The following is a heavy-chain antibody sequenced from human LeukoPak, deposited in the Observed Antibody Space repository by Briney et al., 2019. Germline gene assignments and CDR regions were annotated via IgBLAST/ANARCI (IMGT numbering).Heavy chain of an antibody. CDR3: AKTPNLVVPAAMGLHFDY. CDR1: GFTFSRYA. D-gene: IGHD2-2*01. J-gene: IGHJ4*02. Sequence: PGGSLRLSCAASGFTFSRYAMSWVRQAPGKGLEWVSAISGSGGSTYYADSVKGRFTISRDNSKNTLYLQMNSLRAEDTAVYYCAKTPNLVVPAAMGLHFDYWGQGTLVTVSS. CDR2: ISGSGGST. V-gene: IGHV3-23*01.